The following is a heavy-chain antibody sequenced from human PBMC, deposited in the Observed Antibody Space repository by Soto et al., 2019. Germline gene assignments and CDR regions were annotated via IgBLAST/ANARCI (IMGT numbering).Heavy chain of an antibody. Sequence: ASVKVSCKASGYTFTSYGISWVRQAPGQGLEWMGWISAYNGNTNYAQKLQGRVTMTTDTSTSTAYMELRSLRSDDTAVYYCARALSQDYDYIWGSTFDYWGQGTLVTVSS. CDR1: GYTFTSYG. V-gene: IGHV1-18*01. J-gene: IGHJ4*02. D-gene: IGHD3-16*01. CDR2: ISAYNGNT. CDR3: ARALSQDYDYIWGSTFDY.